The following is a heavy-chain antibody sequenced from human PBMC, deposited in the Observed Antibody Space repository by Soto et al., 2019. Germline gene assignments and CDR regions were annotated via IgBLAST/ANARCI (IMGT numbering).Heavy chain of an antibody. CDR1: AFTFSSYA. V-gene: IGHV3-23*01. Sequence: EVQLLESGGGLAQPGGSLRLSCAASAFTFSSYAMSWVRQAPGKGLEWVSAVSGSGDSTYYADSVKGRFTISRDNSKNTLYLQMNSLRAEDTAVYYCSKGRARDCPGCKQDYWGQGTLVTVSS. J-gene: IGHJ4*02. CDR2: VSGSGDST. D-gene: IGHD2-21*02. CDR3: SKGRARDCPGCKQDY.